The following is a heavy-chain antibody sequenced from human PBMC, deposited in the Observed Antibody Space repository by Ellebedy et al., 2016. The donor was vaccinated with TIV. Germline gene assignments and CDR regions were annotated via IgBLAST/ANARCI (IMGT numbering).Heavy chain of an antibody. Sequence: GESLKISCAASGFTFDDYAMHWVRQAPGKGLEWVSLISGDGGSTYYADSVKGRFTISRDNSKNSLYLQMNSLRTEDTALYYCAVLYDYVWGSYRYYYGMDVWGQGTTVTVSS. CDR3: AVLYDYVWGSYRYYYGMDV. J-gene: IGHJ6*02. CDR2: ISGDGGST. CDR1: GFTFDDYA. V-gene: IGHV3-43*02. D-gene: IGHD3-16*02.